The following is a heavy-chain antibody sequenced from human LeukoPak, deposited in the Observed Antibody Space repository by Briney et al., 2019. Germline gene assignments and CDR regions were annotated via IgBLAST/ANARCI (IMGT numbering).Heavy chain of an antibody. CDR3: ARGPPLNFGSGGYSNY. J-gene: IGHJ4*02. CDR2: MNPNSGNT. D-gene: IGHD3-10*01. V-gene: IGHV1-8*01. CDR1: GYTFTSYD. Sequence: ASVKVSCKASGYTFTSYDINWVRQATGQGLEWMGWMNPNSGNTGYAQKFQGRVTMTRNTSISTAYMELSSLRSEDTAVYYCARGPPLNFGSGGYSNYWGQGTLGTVSP.